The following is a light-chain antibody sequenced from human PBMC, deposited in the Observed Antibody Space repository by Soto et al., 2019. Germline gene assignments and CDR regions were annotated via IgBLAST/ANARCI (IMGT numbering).Light chain of an antibody. J-gene: IGLJ2*01. V-gene: IGLV1-40*01. CDR2: ANT. Sequence: QSVLTQPPSVSRAPGQRVTISCAGNTSNIGAGYDVHWYQQFPGTAPRLVIHANTNRPSGVPDRFSGSKSGTSASLAITGLQADDEADYHCQSYDIKLSSPVFGGGTKVTVL. CDR1: TSNIGAGYD. CDR3: QSYDIKLSSPV.